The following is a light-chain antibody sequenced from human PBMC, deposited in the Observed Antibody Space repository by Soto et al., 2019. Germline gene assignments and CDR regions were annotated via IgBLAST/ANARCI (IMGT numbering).Light chain of an antibody. CDR3: QQYNNWPIT. CDR2: LGS. CDR1: QSLLNSNGYNY. J-gene: IGKJ5*01. V-gene: IGKV2-28*01. Sequence: IVLTQSPLSLPVTPGEPASISCRSSQSLLNSNGYNYLDWYLQKPGQSPQVLIYLGSNRASGVPDRFSGSGSGTDFTLKISRVEAEDVGVYYCQQYNNWPITFGQGTRLEIK.